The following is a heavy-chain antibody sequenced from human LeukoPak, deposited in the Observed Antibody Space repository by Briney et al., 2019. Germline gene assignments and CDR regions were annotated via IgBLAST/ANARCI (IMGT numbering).Heavy chain of an antibody. CDR3: AKSGGVRFDP. J-gene: IGHJ5*02. CDR1: GITFSSYA. CDR2: ISGSGDRT. V-gene: IGHV3-23*01. D-gene: IGHD3-16*01. Sequence: GGSLRLSCAASGITFSSYAMSWVRQAPGKGLEWVSGISGSGDRTFNADAVKGRFTISRDNSKNTRYLQMNSLRADDTAVYYCAKSGGVRFDPWGQGTLVTVSS.